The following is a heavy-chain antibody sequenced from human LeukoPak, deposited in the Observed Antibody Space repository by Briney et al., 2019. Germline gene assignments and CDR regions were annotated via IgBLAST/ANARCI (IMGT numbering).Heavy chain of an antibody. J-gene: IGHJ4*02. D-gene: IGHD2-15*01. CDR2: ISSSSSYT. CDR1: GFTFSDYY. Sequence: PGGSLRLSCAASGFTFSDYYMSWIRQAPGKGLEWVSYISSSSSYTNYADSVKGRFTISRDNSKNTLYLQMNSLRAEDTAVYYCAKGGGLYCSGGSCYSNYFDYWGQGTLVTVSS. V-gene: IGHV3-11*06. CDR3: AKGGGLYCSGGSCYSNYFDY.